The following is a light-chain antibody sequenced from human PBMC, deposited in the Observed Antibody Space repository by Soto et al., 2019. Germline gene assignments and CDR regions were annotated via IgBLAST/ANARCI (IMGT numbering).Light chain of an antibody. CDR1: PSVSSK. V-gene: IGKV3-15*01. J-gene: IGKJ2*01. Sequence: EIVMTQSPATLSVSPGERATLSCRASPSVSSKLAWYQQKPGQAPRLLIYGASTRATAIPARFSGSGSGTEYYLTISRLQYEDFAVYDCKQYYKWPQMYTFGQGTKLEIK. CDR2: GAS. CDR3: KQYYKWPQMYT.